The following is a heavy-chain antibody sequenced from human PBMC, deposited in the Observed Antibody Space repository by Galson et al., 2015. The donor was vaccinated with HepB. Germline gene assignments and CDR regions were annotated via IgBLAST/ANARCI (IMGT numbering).Heavy chain of an antibody. J-gene: IGHJ6*04. CDR3: ARVPDHRNHYHSINV. Sequence: SLRLSCAASGFSFSSFTMNWVRQAPGKGPEWVSSISKNSNYIYYTDSVRGRFTISRDNADNSLSLHMHSLRAEDTAVYYCARVPDHRNHYHSINVWGKGTTVTVSS. D-gene: IGHD1-14*01. V-gene: IGHV3-21*01. CDR2: ISKNSNYI. CDR1: GFSFSSFT.